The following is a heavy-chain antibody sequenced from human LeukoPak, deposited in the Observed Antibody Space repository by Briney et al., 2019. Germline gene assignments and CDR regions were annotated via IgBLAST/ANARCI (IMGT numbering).Heavy chain of an antibody. CDR1: GFTFSSYW. D-gene: IGHD6-19*01. V-gene: IGHV3-74*01. J-gene: IGHJ4*02. CDR2: INSDGSST. Sequence: GGSLRLSCAASGFTFSSYWMHWVRQAPGKGLVWVSRINSDGSSTSYADSVKGRFTISRDNAKNTLYLQMNSLRAEDTAVYYCAVSIAVPARTFDYWGQGTLVIVSS. CDR3: AVSIAVPARTFDY.